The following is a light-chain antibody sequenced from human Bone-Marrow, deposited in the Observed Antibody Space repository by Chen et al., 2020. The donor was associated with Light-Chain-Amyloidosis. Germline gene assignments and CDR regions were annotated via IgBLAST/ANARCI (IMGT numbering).Light chain of an antibody. CDR1: DLPTKY. J-gene: IGLJ2*01. CDR2: RDT. CDR3: QSADSSGTYEGR. Sequence: SYELTQPPSVSVSPGQTARITCSGDDLPTKYAYWYQQKPGQAPVLVIHRDTERPSGISERFSGSSSWTTATLTISGVQAEDEADYHCQSADSSGTYEGRFGGVTKLTVL. V-gene: IGLV3-25*03.